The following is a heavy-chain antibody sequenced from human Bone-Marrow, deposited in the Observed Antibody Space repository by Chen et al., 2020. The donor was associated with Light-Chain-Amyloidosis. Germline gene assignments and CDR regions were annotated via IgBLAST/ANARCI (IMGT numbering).Heavy chain of an antibody. D-gene: IGHD6-25*01. Sequence: EVRLVESGGGLVQPGGSLRLSCAASGFPFSRSFMSWVRQAPGKGLEWVANIREEGNEKYYVQSVKGRFTISRDNAKNAVYLQMHSLGAEDSAIYFCARESSVAAPYYLDYWGQGIRVTVSA. CDR1: GFPFSRSF. V-gene: IGHV3-7*01. CDR2: IREEGNEK. J-gene: IGHJ4*02. CDR3: ARESSVAAPYYLDY.